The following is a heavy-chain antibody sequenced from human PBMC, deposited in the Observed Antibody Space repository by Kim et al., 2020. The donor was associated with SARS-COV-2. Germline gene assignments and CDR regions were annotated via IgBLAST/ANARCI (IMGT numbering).Heavy chain of an antibody. V-gene: IGHV4-59*13. D-gene: IGHD1-1*01. Sequence: SETLSLTCTVSGDSLSSYYWSWIRQPPGKGLEWIAYIYYTGTTRDNPSLNNRVTISLDMSRNQVSLSLSSVAAADTAVYYCASGGYRGPFGAWGPGTVVSVSS. J-gene: IGHJ5*02. CDR3: ASGGYRGPFGA. CDR2: IYYTGTT. CDR1: GDSLSSYY.